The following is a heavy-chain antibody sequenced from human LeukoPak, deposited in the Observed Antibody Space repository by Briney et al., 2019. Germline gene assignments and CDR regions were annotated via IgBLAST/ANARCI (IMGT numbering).Heavy chain of an antibody. D-gene: IGHD3-3*01. J-gene: IGHJ6*03. CDR2: INSGGST. CDR1: GCTFSDAW. Sequence: PGGSLRLSCAGYGCTFSDAWMSWVRQAPGKGLEWVSVINSGGSTYYADSVKGRFTISRDNSKNTLYLQMNSLRAEDTAVYYCAKGGSAFFSGSLDYYYYYYMDVWGKGTTVTLSS. V-gene: IGHV3-66*01. CDR3: AKGGSAFFSGSLDYYYYYYMDV.